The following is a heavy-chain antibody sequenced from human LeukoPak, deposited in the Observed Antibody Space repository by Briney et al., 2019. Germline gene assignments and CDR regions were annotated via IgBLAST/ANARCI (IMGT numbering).Heavy chain of an antibody. CDR2: ISSSGSTI. CDR3: ARDQYYDILTGYTPYGMDV. D-gene: IGHD3-9*01. J-gene: IGHJ6*02. Sequence: LSLTCAVYGGSFSDYYMSWIRQAPGKGLEWVSYISSSGSTIYYADSVKGRFTISRDNAKNSLYLQMNSLRAEDTAVYYCARDQYYDILTGYTPYGMDVWGQGTTVTVSS. V-gene: IGHV3-11*01. CDR1: GGSFSDYY.